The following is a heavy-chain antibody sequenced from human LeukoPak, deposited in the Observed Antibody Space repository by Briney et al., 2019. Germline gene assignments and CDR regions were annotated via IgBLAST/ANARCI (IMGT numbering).Heavy chain of an antibody. CDR3: ARNKEGKSLDY. Sequence: ASVKVSCKASGYTFSNYGISWVRQAPGQGLEWMGWISTYNGYTNYAQKLQGRVTMTRDTSISTAYMELSRLRFDDTAVYYCARNKEGKSLDYWGQGTLVTVSS. V-gene: IGHV1-18*01. J-gene: IGHJ4*02. CDR2: ISTYNGYT. CDR1: GYTFSNYG.